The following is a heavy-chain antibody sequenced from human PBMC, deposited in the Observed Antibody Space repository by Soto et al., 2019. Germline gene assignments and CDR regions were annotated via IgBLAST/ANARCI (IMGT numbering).Heavy chain of an antibody. J-gene: IGHJ4*02. Sequence: SLRLSCEASRFTFSSYGMHWVLQTPCNGLEFVAVIWYDGSDKYYADSVKGRFTISRDNSKNTLYLQMNSLRAEDTAVYYCARDYGSGTGLYDYWGQGTLVTVSS. V-gene: IGHV3-33*01. CDR2: IWYDGSDK. D-gene: IGHD3-10*01. CDR3: ARDYGSGTGLYDY. CDR1: RFTFSSYG.